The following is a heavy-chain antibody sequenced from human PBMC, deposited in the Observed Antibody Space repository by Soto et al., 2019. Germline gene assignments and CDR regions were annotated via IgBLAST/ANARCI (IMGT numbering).Heavy chain of an antibody. D-gene: IGHD1-26*01. J-gene: IGHJ5*02. CDR2: HYSGGST. V-gene: IGHV3-53*01. CDR1: GFAVSSNY. Sequence: GGSLRLSFGISGFAVSSNYLSWGRKAPGKGLEWVSVHYSGGSTYYADSVQGRFTISRDKSNNTLYLQMRRVRAEDTAVYFCARHRHPRGTVGATSPLDPWGQGTQVTVSS. CDR3: ARHRHPRGTVGATSPLDP.